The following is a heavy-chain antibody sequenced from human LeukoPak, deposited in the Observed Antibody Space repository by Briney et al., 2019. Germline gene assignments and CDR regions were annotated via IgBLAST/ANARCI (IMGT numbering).Heavy chain of an antibody. CDR1: GGFISSYY. Sequence: SETLSLTCTVSGGFISSYYWSWIRQPPGKGLEWIGYIYYSGSTNYNPSLKSRVTISVDTSKNQFSLKLGSVTAADTAVYYCAQGGVVPAASFQHWGQGTLVTVSS. CDR2: IYYSGST. J-gene: IGHJ1*01. CDR3: AQGGVVPAASFQH. D-gene: IGHD2-2*01. V-gene: IGHV4-59*08.